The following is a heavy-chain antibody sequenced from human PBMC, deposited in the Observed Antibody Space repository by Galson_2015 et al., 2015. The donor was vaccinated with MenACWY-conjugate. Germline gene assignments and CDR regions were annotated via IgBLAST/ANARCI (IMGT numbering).Heavy chain of an antibody. CDR3: ARPSTTVPFDY. CDR1: GYPFTSYA. Sequence: SVKVSCKASGYPFTSYAMHWVRQAPGQRLEWMGWINAGNGNTKYSQKFQGRVTITRDTSASTAYMELSSLRSEDTAVYYCARPSTTVPFDYWGQGTLVTVSS. D-gene: IGHD4-17*01. CDR2: INAGNGNT. V-gene: IGHV1-3*01. J-gene: IGHJ4*02.